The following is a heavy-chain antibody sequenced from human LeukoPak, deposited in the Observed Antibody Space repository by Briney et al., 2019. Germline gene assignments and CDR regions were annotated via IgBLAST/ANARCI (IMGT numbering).Heavy chain of an antibody. CDR3: ARDGGCSSTSCYSRFNWFDP. V-gene: IGHV3-48*01. D-gene: IGHD2-2*01. Sequence: AGGSLRLSCAASGFTFSSYSMNWVRQAPGKGLEWVSYISSSSSTIYYADSVEGRFTISRDNAKNSLYLQMNSLSAEDTAVYYCARDGGCSSTSCYSRFNWFDPWGQGTLVTVSS. CDR1: GFTFSSYS. CDR2: ISSSSSTI. J-gene: IGHJ5*02.